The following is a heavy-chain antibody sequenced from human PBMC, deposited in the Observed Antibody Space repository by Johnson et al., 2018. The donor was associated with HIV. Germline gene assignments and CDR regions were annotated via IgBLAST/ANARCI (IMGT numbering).Heavy chain of an antibody. CDR2: ISYDGSNK. J-gene: IGHJ3*02. CDR1: GFTFSSYA. D-gene: IGHD3-10*01. Sequence: QVQLVESGGGVVQPGRSLRLSCAASGFTFSSYAIHWVRQAPGKGLAWVAVISYDGSNKYYADSVKGRFTISRDNSKNTVYLQMNTLSAEDTAVYYCASPQALFTKVACDIWGQGTMVTVSS. CDR3: ASPQALFTKVACDI. V-gene: IGHV3-30-3*02.